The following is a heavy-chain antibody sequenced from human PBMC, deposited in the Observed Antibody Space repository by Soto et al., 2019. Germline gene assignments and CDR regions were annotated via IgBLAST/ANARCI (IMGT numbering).Heavy chain of an antibody. CDR2: IYYSGST. D-gene: IGHD4-17*01. CDR1: GGSISSYY. Sequence: SETLSLTCTVSGGSISSYYWSWIRQPPGKGLEWIGYIYYSGSTNYNPSLKSRVTISVDTSKNQFSLKLSSVTAADTAVYYCATSYGDSRHDAFDIWGQGTMVTVSS. CDR3: ATSYGDSRHDAFDI. V-gene: IGHV4-59*12. J-gene: IGHJ3*02.